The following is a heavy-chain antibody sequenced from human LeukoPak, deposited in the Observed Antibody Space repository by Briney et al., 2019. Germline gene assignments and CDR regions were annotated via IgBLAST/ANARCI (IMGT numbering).Heavy chain of an antibody. D-gene: IGHD1-7*01. J-gene: IGHJ6*03. Sequence: GSLRLSCAASGFPFSSYWMTWVRQAPGKGLEWIGYIYYSGSTNYNPSLKSRVTISVDTSKNQFSLKLSSVTAADTAVYYCARDKTNWNYEGMAWARGNYYYMDVWGKGTTVTVSS. CDR1: GFPFSSYW. V-gene: IGHV4-59*01. CDR3: ARDKTNWNYEGMAWARGNYYYMDV. CDR2: IYYSGST.